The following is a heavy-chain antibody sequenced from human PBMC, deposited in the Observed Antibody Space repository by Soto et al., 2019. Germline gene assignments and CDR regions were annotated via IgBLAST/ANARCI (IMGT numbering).Heavy chain of an antibody. V-gene: IGHV1-8*01. D-gene: IGHD6-19*01. CDR3: ARERAVAGFDY. CDR1: GYTFTSYD. J-gene: IGHJ4*02. Sequence: QVQLVQSGAEVKKPGASVKVSCKASGYTFTSYDINWVRQATGQGLEWMGWMNPNTGNTGYAQNFQGRVTMTRNTSITTAYMGLSSLRSEDTAVYYCARERAVAGFDYWGQGTLVTVSS. CDR2: MNPNTGNT.